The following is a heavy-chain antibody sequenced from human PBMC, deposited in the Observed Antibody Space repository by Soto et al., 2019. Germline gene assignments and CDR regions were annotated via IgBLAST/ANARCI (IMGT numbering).Heavy chain of an antibody. Sequence: QVHLVESGGGVVQPGRSQRLSCAASGFTFSSYGMHWVRQAPGKGLEWVAFISYDATNKYYADSVRGRFTISRDNSKNTLNLQLNSLRVKDTALYYCVKDKMDYGLFDSWGQGTLVTVSS. CDR2: ISYDATNK. J-gene: IGHJ4*02. CDR3: VKDKMDYGLFDS. V-gene: IGHV3-30*18. D-gene: IGHD4-17*01. CDR1: GFTFSSYG.